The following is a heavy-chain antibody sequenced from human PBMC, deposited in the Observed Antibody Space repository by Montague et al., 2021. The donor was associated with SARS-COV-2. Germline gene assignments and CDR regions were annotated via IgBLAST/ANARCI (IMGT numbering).Heavy chain of an antibody. V-gene: IGHV4-39*01. CDR2: IYHTGAP. CDR1: GGSISTEGYY. D-gene: IGHD3-3*01. CDR3: VRHGSGSSDR. J-gene: IGHJ1*01. Sequence: SETLSLTCTVSGGSISTEGYYWGWFRQPPGQGLEWLASIYHTGAPNYNLSLKSRLTIHIDTPKNQFSLSLKSVSAADTAMYYCVRHGSGSSDRRGQGTLVTVSS.